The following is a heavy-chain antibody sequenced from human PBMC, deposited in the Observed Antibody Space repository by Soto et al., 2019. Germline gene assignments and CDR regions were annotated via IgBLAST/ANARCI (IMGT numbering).Heavy chain of an antibody. Sequence: GGSLRLSCAASGFTFSSYWMSWVRQAPGKGLEWVADIKQDGSEKYYVDSVKGRFTISRDNAKNSLYLQMNSLRAEDTAVYYCARVMAYYDFWSGYYMDYWGQGTLVTVSS. CDR2: IKQDGSEK. V-gene: IGHV3-7*01. J-gene: IGHJ4*02. D-gene: IGHD3-3*01. CDR1: GFTFSSYW. CDR3: ARVMAYYDFWSGYYMDY.